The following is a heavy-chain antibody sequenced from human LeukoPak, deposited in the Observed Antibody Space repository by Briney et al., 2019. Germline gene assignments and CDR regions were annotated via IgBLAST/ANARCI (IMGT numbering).Heavy chain of an antibody. V-gene: IGHV1-2*06. CDR2: INPNSGGT. CDR3: ARADDIRGYAFDI. D-gene: IGHD3-9*01. CDR1: GYTSTGYY. J-gene: IGHJ3*02. Sequence: GASVTVSCKASGYTSTGYYMHWVRQAPGQGLEWMGRINPNSGGTNYAQKFQGRVTMTRDTSISTAYMELSRLRSDDTAVYYCARADDIRGYAFDIWGQATLVTVSS.